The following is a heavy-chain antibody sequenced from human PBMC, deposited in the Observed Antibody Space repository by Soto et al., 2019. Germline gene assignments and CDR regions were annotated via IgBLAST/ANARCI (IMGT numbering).Heavy chain of an antibody. J-gene: IGHJ6*02. CDR1: GFTFSSYS. CDR2: ISSSSSTI. D-gene: IGHD3-3*01. Sequence: GGSLRLSCAASGFTFSSYSMNWVRQAPGKGLEWVSYISSSSSTIYYADSVKGRFTISRDNAKNSLYLQMNSLRDEDTAVYYCAREGYNYDFWGGYYLIPLGYYYYGMDVWGQGTTVTVSS. V-gene: IGHV3-48*02. CDR3: AREGYNYDFWGGYYLIPLGYYYYGMDV.